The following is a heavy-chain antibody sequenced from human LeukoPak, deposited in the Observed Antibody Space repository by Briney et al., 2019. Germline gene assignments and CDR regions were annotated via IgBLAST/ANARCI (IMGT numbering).Heavy chain of an antibody. CDR1: GGSFSGYY. D-gene: IGHD2-2*01. V-gene: IGHV4-34*01. CDR3: ASGGVVPAAKFGY. J-gene: IGHJ4*02. CDR2: INHSGST. Sequence: PSETLSLTCAVYGGSFSGYYWSWIRQPPGKGLEWIGEINHSGSTNYNPSLKSRVTISVDTSKNQFSLKLSSVTAADTAVYYCASGGVVPAAKFGYWGQGTLVTVSS.